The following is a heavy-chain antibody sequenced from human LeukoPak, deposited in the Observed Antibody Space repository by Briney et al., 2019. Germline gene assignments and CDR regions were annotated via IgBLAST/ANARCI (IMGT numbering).Heavy chain of an antibody. CDR2: ISGSSAYI. CDR3: ARGYSGRYYFDY. D-gene: IGHD4-11*01. V-gene: IGHV3-21*06. CDR1: GFTFSSYS. J-gene: IGHJ4*01. Sequence: GGSLRLSCAASGFTFSSYSMNWVRQAPGKGLEWVSSISGSSAYIYYADSVKGRFTISRDNAKNSLYVQMNSLSAEDTAVYYCARGYSGRYYFDYWGHGTLVTVSS.